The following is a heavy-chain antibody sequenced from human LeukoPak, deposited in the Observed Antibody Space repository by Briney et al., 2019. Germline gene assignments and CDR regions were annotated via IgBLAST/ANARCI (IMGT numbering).Heavy chain of an antibody. CDR1: GGSISSYY. CDR2: IYTSGST. Sequence: SETLSLTCTASGGSISSYYWSWIRQPAGKGLEWIGRIYTSGSTNYNPSLKSRVTMSVDTSKNQFSLKLSSVTAADTAVYYCAGDHYDILTGYWGIDYWGQGTLVTVSS. D-gene: IGHD3-9*01. CDR3: AGDHYDILTGYWGIDY. J-gene: IGHJ4*02. V-gene: IGHV4-4*07.